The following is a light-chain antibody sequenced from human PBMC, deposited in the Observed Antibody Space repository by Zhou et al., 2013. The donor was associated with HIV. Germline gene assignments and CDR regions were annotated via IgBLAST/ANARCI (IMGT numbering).Light chain of an antibody. CDR3: QQHHFYPVT. V-gene: IGKV1-5*03. CDR2: KTS. J-gene: IGKJ5*01. Sequence: DIQMTQSPSTLSAFVGDRVTITCRASQNINSWLAWYQHKPGRAPKLLISKTSILESGVPSRFSGRGSGTEFTLTITSLQPDDFGTFFCQQHHFYPVTFGPGTRL. CDR1: QNINSW.